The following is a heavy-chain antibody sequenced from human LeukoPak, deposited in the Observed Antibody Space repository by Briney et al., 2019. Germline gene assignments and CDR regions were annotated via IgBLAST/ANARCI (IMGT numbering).Heavy chain of an antibody. D-gene: IGHD3-10*01. CDR2: ITAGGGTT. J-gene: IGHJ4*02. CDR1: GFTFSTYA. CDR3: AKEGQRSSGSYYVY. Sequence: GGSLRLSCAASGFTFSTYAMNWVRQAPGKGLECVSAITAGGGTTFYADSVKGRFTISRDNSKNTLYLQMNSLRAEDTAVYYCAKEGQRSSGSYYVYWGQGTLVTVSS. V-gene: IGHV3-23*01.